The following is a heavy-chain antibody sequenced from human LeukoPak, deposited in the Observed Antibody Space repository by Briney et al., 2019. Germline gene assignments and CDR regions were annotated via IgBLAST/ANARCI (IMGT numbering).Heavy chain of an antibody. CDR3: ARGGTTVIAPVY. CDR2: IYSSGRT. J-gene: IGHJ4*02. Sequence: SQTLSLTCTVSGGSISSGDYYWSWIRQPPGKGLEWIGYIYSSGRTYYNPFLKSRVTISVDTSKNQFSLNLSSVTAADTAVYFCARGGTTVIAPVYWGQGTLVSVSS. D-gene: IGHD4-23*01. V-gene: IGHV4-30-4*01. CDR1: GGSISSGDYY.